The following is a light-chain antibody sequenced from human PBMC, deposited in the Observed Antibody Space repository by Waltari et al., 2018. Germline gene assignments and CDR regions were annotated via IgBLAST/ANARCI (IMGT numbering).Light chain of an antibody. Sequence: NVLTQSPGTLSLSPGERATPSCRASQIVSNNYLAWYQQHPGQAPRPLIYGVSSRATGIPDRFSGSGSGTDFTLTISRLEPEDSAVYFCHLYGSARTFGGGTKVEIK. CDR2: GVS. V-gene: IGKV3-20*01. J-gene: IGKJ4*01. CDR3: HLYGSART. CDR1: QIVSNNY.